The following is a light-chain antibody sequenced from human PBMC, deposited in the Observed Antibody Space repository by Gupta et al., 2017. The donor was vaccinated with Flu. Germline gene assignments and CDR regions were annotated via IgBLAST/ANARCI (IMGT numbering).Light chain of an antibody. CDR2: RNN. V-gene: IGLV1-44*01. Sequence: LTQPPSASGSPGQRVTISCSGSSSNIGRYTVHWYQQLPGTAPKLLIYRNNQRPSGVPDRFSGSKSGTSASLGIRGLQSGDEAHYYCGTWDDSPEGRVFGGGTKLTVL. CDR3: GTWDDSPEGRV. CDR1: SSNIGRYT. J-gene: IGLJ3*02.